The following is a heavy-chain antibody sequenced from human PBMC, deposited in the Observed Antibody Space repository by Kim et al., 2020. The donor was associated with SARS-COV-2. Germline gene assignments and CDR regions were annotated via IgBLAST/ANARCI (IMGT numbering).Heavy chain of an antibody. CDR2: IYHSGST. CDR3: ARVRGYSSGWYNGYYYYGMDV. V-gene: IGHV4-38-2*02. Sequence: SETLSLTCTVSGYSISSGYYWGWIRQPPGKGLEWIGSIYHSGSTYYNPSLKSRVTISVDTSKNQFSLKLSSVTAADTAVYYCARVRGYSSGWYNGYYYYGMDVWGQGTTVTVSS. J-gene: IGHJ6*02. D-gene: IGHD6-19*01. CDR1: GYSISSGYY.